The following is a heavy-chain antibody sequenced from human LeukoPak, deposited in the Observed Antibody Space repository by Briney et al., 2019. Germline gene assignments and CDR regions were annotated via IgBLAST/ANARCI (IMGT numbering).Heavy chain of an antibody. CDR2: IWEDGTNI. V-gene: IGHV3-33*01. J-gene: IGHJ4*02. D-gene: IGHD6-19*01. CDR3: ERAGYNSGWYEY. CDR1: GFTFSTYD. Sequence: GTSLRLSYAASGFTFSTYDMHWVRQPPGKGLEWVAVIWEDGTNIHYAESVKGRFAISRDNSKNTLYLQMHSLRGEDTAVYYCERAGYNSGWYEYWGEGTLVTVSS.